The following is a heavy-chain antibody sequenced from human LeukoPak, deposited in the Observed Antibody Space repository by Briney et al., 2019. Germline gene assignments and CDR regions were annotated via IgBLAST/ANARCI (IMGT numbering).Heavy chain of an antibody. V-gene: IGHV3-74*01. Sequence: GGSLRLSCTASGFTFSSHWMHWVRQAPGKGLVWVSRINFDGSSTNYADSVKGRFTISRDNSKNTLYLQMNSLRAEDTAVYYCAKVPGDYWGQGTLVTVSS. CDR2: INFDGSST. CDR1: GFTFSSHW. CDR3: AKVPGDY. J-gene: IGHJ4*02.